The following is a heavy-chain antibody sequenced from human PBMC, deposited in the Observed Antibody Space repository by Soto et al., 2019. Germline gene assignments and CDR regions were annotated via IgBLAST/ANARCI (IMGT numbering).Heavy chain of an antibody. J-gene: IGHJ6*02. CDR3: ARASGTYYYDSSGHSSSYYYYGMDV. V-gene: IGHV4-39*01. D-gene: IGHD3-22*01. CDR2: IYYSGST. CDR1: GGSISSSSYY. Sequence: SETLSLTCTVSGGSISSSSYYWGWIRQPPGKGLEWIGSIYYSGSTYYNPSLKSRVTISVDTSKNQFSLKLSSVTPEDTAVYYCARASGTYYYDSSGHSSSYYYYGMDVWGQGTTVTVSS.